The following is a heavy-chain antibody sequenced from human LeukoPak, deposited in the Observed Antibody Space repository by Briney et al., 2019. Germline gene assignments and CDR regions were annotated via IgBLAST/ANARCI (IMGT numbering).Heavy chain of an antibody. Sequence: SETLSLTCTVSGGTISSYYWSWIRQPPGKGLEWIGYIYYSGSPNYNPSLKSRVTISVDTSKKQSSPKLSSVTAADTAVYYCARGTVTTSMKAFDIWGQGTMVTVSS. CDR2: IYYSGSP. V-gene: IGHV4-59*08. CDR1: GGTISSYY. CDR3: ARGTVTTSMKAFDI. J-gene: IGHJ3*02. D-gene: IGHD4-17*01.